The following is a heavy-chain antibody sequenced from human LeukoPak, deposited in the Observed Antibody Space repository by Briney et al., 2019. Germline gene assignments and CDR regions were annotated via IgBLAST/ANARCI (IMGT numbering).Heavy chain of an antibody. J-gene: IGHJ4*02. V-gene: IGHV3-23*01. CDR2: ISGSGGGT. CDR3: AKDIEYSSSSPFDY. D-gene: IGHD6-6*01. CDR1: GFTFSSYA. Sequence: GGSLRLSCAASGFTFSSYAMSWVRQAPGKGLEWVSAISGSGGGTYYADSVKGRFTISRDNSKNTLYLQMNSLRAEDTAVYYCAKDIEYSSSSPFDYWGQGTLVTVS.